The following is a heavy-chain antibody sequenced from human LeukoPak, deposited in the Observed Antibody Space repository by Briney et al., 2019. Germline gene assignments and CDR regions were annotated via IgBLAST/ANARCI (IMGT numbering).Heavy chain of an antibody. CDR1: GGSISSSSYY. J-gene: IGHJ4*02. D-gene: IGHD2-15*01. Sequence: SETLSLTCTVSGGSISSSSYYWGWIRQPPGKGLEWIGSVYYSGNTYYNPSLKSRVTISVDTSKNQFSLKLSSVTAADTAVYCCARHVRYCSGAGCLRRFDYWGQGSLVTVSS. V-gene: IGHV4-39*01. CDR3: ARHVRYCSGAGCLRRFDY. CDR2: VYYSGNT.